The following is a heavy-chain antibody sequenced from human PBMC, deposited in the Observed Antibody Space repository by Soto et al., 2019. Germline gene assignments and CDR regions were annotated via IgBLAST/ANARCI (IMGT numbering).Heavy chain of an antibody. V-gene: IGHV4-59*08. J-gene: IGHJ4*02. D-gene: IGHD3-22*01. Sequence: PSETLSLTCTVSGDSISTYYWSWIRQPPGKGLEWIGYIYYSGSTNYNPSLKSRVTISVDTSKNQVSLKLSSVTAADTAVYYCARLGGYYQAFDNWGQGTLVTAPQ. CDR1: GDSISTYY. CDR2: IYYSGST. CDR3: ARLGGYYQAFDN.